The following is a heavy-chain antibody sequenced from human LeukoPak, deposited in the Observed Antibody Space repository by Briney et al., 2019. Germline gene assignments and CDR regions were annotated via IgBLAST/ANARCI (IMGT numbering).Heavy chain of an antibody. CDR1: GGTFSSYA. J-gene: IGHJ4*02. CDR3: ASLLDYDILTGYPLDY. V-gene: IGHV1-69*01. Sequence: ASVKVSCKASGGTFSSYAISLVRQAPGQGLEWMGGIIPIFGTANYAQKFQGRVTITADESTSTAYMELSSLRSEDTAVYYCASLLDYDILTGYPLDYWGQGTLVTVSS. D-gene: IGHD3-9*01. CDR2: IIPIFGTA.